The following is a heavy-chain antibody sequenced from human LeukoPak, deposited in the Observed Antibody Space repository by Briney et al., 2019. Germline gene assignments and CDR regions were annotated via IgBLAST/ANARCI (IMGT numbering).Heavy chain of an antibody. D-gene: IGHD6-19*01. J-gene: IGHJ4*02. CDR1: GFTFSSYS. CDR2: INSDGSTT. CDR3: ARGSGKYGDWNY. V-gene: IGHV3-74*03. Sequence: PGGSLRLSCAASGFTFSSYSMNWVRQVPGKGLVWVSRINSDGSTTTYADSVKGRFTISRDNAKNTLYLQMNSLRVEDTAVYYCARGSGKYGDWNYWGQGTLVTVSS.